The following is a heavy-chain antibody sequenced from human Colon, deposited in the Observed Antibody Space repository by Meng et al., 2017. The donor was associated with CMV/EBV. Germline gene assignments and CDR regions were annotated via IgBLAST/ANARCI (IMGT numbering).Heavy chain of an antibody. Sequence: ASVKVSCKASGYTVSSYGISWVRQAPGQGLEWMGCISTSIGNQYAQKFHGRVIMTTDSPTNTAYMEVMSLTFEDTAVYYCVRGGWNSRGCFDHWGQGALVTVSS. J-gene: IGHJ4*02. V-gene: IGHV1-18*01. CDR2: ISTSIGN. CDR3: VRGGWNSRGCFDH. CDR1: GYTVSSYG. D-gene: IGHD1-7*01.